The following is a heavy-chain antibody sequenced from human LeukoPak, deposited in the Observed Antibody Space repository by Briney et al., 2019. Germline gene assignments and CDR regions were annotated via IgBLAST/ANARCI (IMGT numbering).Heavy chain of an antibody. D-gene: IGHD3-22*01. CDR3: VRDYFTTISGYHEYYLDL. CDR1: GFSAGDNY. CDR2: IYRFGST. V-gene: IGHV3-53*01. J-gene: IGHJ4*01. Sequence: GGSLRLSCEASGFSAGDNYMTWVRQAPGKGPEWVSVIYRFGSTIYADSVQGRFTISRDTSNNTLFLQMNSLRAEDTAVYYCVRDYFTTISGYHEYYLDLWGHGTLVTVSS.